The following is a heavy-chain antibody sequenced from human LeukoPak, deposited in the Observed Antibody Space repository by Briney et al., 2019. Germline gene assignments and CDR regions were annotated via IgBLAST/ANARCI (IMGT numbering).Heavy chain of an antibody. CDR3: ARDVIYASEIYSYGDC. CDR2: ISGSGGYT. Sequence: GGSLRPSCAASGFTFSNYGMNWVRQAPGKGLEWVSEISGSGGYTDYADSVKDRFTISRDNFKNMVYLHMNSLKAEDTAVYYCARDVIYASEIYSYGDCLGQGTLVTVSS. D-gene: IGHD3-16*01. J-gene: IGHJ4*02. V-gene: IGHV3-23*01. CDR1: GFTFSNYG.